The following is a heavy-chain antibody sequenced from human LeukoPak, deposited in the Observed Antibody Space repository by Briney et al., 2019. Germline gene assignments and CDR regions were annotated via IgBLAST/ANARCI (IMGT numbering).Heavy chain of an antibody. J-gene: IGHJ5*02. CDR1: GGSISSSSHY. CDR2: MYHSGST. CDR3: ARGPRFGELLWHWFDP. V-gene: IGHV4-39*07. Sequence: ETLSLTCTVSGGSISSSSHYWGWIRQPPGKGLEWIGSMYHSGSTYYNPPLKSRVTISEDTSKNQFSLKLRSVTAADTAVYYCARGPRFGELLWHWFDPWGQGTLVTVSS. D-gene: IGHD3-10*01.